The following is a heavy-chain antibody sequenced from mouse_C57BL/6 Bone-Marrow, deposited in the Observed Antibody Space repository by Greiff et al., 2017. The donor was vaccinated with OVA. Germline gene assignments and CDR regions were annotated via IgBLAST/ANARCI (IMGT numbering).Heavy chain of an antibody. CDR1: GFTFSNYW. J-gene: IGHJ4*01. D-gene: IGHD1-1*02. Sequence: EVMLVESGGGLVQPGGSMKLSCVASGFTFSNYWMNWVRQSPEKGLEWVAQIRLKSDNYATHYAESVKGRFTISRDDSKSSVYLQMNNLRAEDTGIYYCTGWWLPWDYYAMDYWGQGTSVTVSS. CDR2: IRLKSDNYAT. CDR3: TGWWLPWDYYAMDY. V-gene: IGHV6-3*01.